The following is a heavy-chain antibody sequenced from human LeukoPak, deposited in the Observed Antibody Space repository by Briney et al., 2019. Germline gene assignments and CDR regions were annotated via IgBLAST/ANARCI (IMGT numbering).Heavy chain of an antibody. D-gene: IGHD5-18*01. V-gene: IGHV3-23*01. CDR1: GFRFRDYW. CDR2: ISGSGGST. J-gene: IGHJ5*02. Sequence: AGGSLRLSCAASGFRFRDYWMDWLRQAPGKGLEWVSAISGSGGSTYYADSVKGRFTISRDNSKNTLYLQMNSLRAEDTAVYYCAKEVDTAMVFSHSNWFDPWGQGTLVTVSS. CDR3: AKEVDTAMVFSHSNWFDP.